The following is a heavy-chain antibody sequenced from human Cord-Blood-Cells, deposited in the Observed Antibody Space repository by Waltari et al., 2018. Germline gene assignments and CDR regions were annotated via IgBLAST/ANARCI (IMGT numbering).Heavy chain of an antibody. CDR1: GGTFSSCA. CDR3: ARRAGGPFDAFDI. D-gene: IGHD3-16*01. J-gene: IGHJ3*02. Sequence: QVQLVQSGAEVKKPGSSVKVSCKATGGTFSSCATTWVRQAPGQGLEWMGGIIPIFGTANYAQKFQGRVTITADESTSTAYMELSSLRSEDTAVYYCARRAGGPFDAFDIWGQGTMVTVSS. V-gene: IGHV1-69*12. CDR2: IIPIFGTA.